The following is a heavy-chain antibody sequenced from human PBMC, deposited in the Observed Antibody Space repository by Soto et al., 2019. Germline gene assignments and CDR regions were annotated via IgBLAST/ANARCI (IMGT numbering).Heavy chain of an antibody. CDR1: GFIGDDYA. Sequence: EVQLVESGGGLVQPGGSLRLSCAASGFIGDDYAMHWVRQAPGKGLEWVSAISWDSDDISYAGSVKGLFTISRDHAKNSRYLQMNRPSAEDTSLYYCAKMAFYGMDFWGQGTTVTVSS. J-gene: IGHJ6*02. CDR2: ISWDSDDI. V-gene: IGHV3-9*01. CDR3: AKMAFYGMDF.